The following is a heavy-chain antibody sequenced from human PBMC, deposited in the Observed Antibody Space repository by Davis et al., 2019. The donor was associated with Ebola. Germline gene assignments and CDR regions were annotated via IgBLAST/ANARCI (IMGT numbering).Heavy chain of an antibody. CDR1: GFTFDDYG. CDR3: ATLRLAYAVSDY. J-gene: IGHJ4*02. Sequence: PGGSLRLSCTVSGFTFDDYGMTWVRHLPGKGLEWVSATNWSGGQTGYAESVKGRFTISRDNANNSLFLQMNSLRAEDTALYFCATLRLAYAVSDYWGQGTLVTVSS. CDR2: TNWSGGQT. D-gene: IGHD4-17*01. V-gene: IGHV3-20*04.